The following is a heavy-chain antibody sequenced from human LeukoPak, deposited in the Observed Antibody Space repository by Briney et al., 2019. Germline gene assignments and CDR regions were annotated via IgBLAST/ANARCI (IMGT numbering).Heavy chain of an antibody. V-gene: IGHV3-23*01. Sequence: GGSLRLSCAASGFTFSSYAVNWVRQAPGKGLEWVSAISGSGGSTYYADSVKGRFTISRDNSKNTLYLQMNSLRSEDTAVYYCAKVGAAAAGTYYWGQGTLVTVSS. CDR2: ISGSGGST. J-gene: IGHJ4*02. CDR1: GFTFSSYA. D-gene: IGHD6-13*01. CDR3: AKVGAAAAGTYY.